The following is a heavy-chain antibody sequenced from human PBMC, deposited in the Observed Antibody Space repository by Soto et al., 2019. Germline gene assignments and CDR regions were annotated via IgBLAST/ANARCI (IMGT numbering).Heavy chain of an antibody. J-gene: IGHJ4*02. Sequence: QVQLVQSGAEVKKPGASVKVSCKASGYTFTGFFIHWVRQAPGQGLEWMGLINPNSGDTEYAQNFQGWVTMTRDTSISTAYMELSRLRSDDTAVYYCASGGSTVTREFDYWGQGTLVSVSS. D-gene: IGHD4-17*01. V-gene: IGHV1-2*04. CDR1: GYTFTGFF. CDR3: ASGGSTVTREFDY. CDR2: INPNSGDT.